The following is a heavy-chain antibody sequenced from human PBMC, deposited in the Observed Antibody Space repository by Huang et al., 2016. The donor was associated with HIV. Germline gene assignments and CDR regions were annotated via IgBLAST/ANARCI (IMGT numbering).Heavy chain of an antibody. CDR1: GYTFTSYD. V-gene: IGHV1-8*01. CDR3: ARGLYYYDISGYTHDAFDI. D-gene: IGHD3-22*01. CDR2: MNPNSGNT. J-gene: IGHJ3*02. Sequence: QVQLVQSGAEVKKPGASVKVSCKASGYTFTSYDINWVRQATGQGREWMGWMNPNSGNTVYAQKFQGKVTMTRKTSITTAYMELSRLRSEDTAVYYCARGLYYYDISGYTHDAFDIWGQGTMVTVSS.